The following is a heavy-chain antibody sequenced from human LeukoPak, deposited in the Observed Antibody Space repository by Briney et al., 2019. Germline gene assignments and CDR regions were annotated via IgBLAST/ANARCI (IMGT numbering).Heavy chain of an antibody. J-gene: IGHJ5*02. D-gene: IGHD6-13*01. V-gene: IGHV1-69*06. CDR2: VIPIFGTA. CDR1: RGTFSSYA. Sequence: ASVTVSYKASRGTFSSYALRWVRPAPGQGLDGMGGVIPIFGTANYAQKLQGRVTITADRSTSTAYMEVSSLRSEDTAVYYCASITGAAGINWFDPWGQGSLVSVSS. CDR3: ASITGAAGINWFDP.